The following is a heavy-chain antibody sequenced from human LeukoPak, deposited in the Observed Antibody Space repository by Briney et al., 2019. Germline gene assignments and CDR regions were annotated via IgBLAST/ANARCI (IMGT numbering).Heavy chain of an antibody. V-gene: IGHV3-21*01. CDR1: GFTFSSYS. D-gene: IGHD3-22*01. CDR2: ISSSSYI. Sequence: GGSLRLSCAASGFTFSSYSMNWVRQAPGKGLEWVSSISSSSYIYYADSVKGRFTISRDNAKNSLYLQMNSLRAEDTAVYYCARDLASSSIGAFDIWGQGTMVTVSS. J-gene: IGHJ3*02. CDR3: ARDLASSSIGAFDI.